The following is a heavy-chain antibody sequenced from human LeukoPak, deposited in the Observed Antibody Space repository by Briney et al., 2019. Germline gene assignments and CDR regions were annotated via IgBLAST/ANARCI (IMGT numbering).Heavy chain of an antibody. D-gene: IGHD5-24*01. CDR1: GDSVSNSPYY. Sequence: SETLSLTCTVSGDSVSNSPYYWGWVRQPPGKGLEWIGAISYGGTTYSSPSLKSRVTMDLDKSRNRFSLKLTSVAAADTAVYYCGGNNFYHFQYWGQGALVTVSS. CDR2: ISYGGTT. J-gene: IGHJ4*02. CDR3: GGNNFYHFQY. V-gene: IGHV4-39*01.